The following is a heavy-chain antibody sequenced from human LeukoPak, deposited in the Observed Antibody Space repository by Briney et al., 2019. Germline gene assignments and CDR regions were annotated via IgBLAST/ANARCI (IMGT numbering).Heavy chain of an antibody. D-gene: IGHD5-12*01. CDR2: ISGYNGNT. Sequence: ASVKVSCKASGYIFTNFGISWVRQARGQGLEWMGWISGYNGNTKYVQKFQGRVTMTTDTSTSTAYMELRSLRSDDTAVYYCARDGYSGSDALWGQGTLVTVSS. CDR1: GYIFTNFG. J-gene: IGHJ4*02. V-gene: IGHV1-18*01. CDR3: ARDGYSGSDAL.